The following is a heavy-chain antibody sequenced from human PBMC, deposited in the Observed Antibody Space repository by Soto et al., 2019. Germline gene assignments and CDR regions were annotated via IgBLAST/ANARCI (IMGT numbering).Heavy chain of an antibody. CDR2: INQDGGEK. D-gene: IGHD6-19*01. V-gene: IGHV3-7*05. Sequence: EEQLVESGGGFFQSGGSLRLSCEVSGFTFKNYWMSWVRQTPGKGLEWVANINQDGGEKVYVDSVKGRFAISRDNGKNSVYLEINSLRVEDTAAYYCARDKRKGQWLADYWGQGTLVIVSS. J-gene: IGHJ4*02. CDR1: GFTFKNYW. CDR3: ARDKRKGQWLADY.